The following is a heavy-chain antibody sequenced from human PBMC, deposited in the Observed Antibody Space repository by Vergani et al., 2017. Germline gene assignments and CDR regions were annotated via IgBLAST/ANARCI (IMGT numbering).Heavy chain of an antibody. V-gene: IGHV3-48*03. D-gene: IGHD2-15*01. CDR2: ISSSGSII. CDR1: GFTFSSYE. CDR3: ARVGQDQNYMDV. Sequence: EVQLVESGGGLVQPGGSLRLSCAASGFTFSSYEMNWVRQAPGKGLEWVSYISSSGSIIYYADSVKGRFTISRDNAKNSLYLQMNSLRAEDTAVYYCARVGQDQNYMDVWGKGTTVTVSS. J-gene: IGHJ6*03.